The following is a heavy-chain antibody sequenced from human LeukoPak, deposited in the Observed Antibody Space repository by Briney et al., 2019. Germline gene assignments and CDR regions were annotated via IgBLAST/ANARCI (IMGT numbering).Heavy chain of an antibody. CDR3: ARDRSGFSGYDFFDY. Sequence: GGSLRLSCAASGFTFSSYEMNWVRRAPGKGLEWVSYISSSGSTIYYADSVKGRFTISRDNAKNSLYLQMNSLRAEDTAVYYCARDRSGFSGYDFFDYWGQGTLVTVSS. J-gene: IGHJ4*02. D-gene: IGHD5-12*01. CDR2: ISSSGSTI. CDR1: GFTFSSYE. V-gene: IGHV3-48*03.